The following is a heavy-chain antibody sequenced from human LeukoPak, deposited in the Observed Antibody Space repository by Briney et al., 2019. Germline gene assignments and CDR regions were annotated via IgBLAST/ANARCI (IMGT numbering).Heavy chain of an antibody. CDR2: ISGSGGST. V-gene: IGHV3-23*01. J-gene: IGHJ4*02. CDR1: GFTFSTYE. Sequence: GGSLRLSCAASGFTFSTYEMNWVRQAPGKGLEWVSAISGSGGSTYYADSVKGRFTISRDNSKNTLYLQMNSLRAEDTAVYYCAKDRVPYYYDSSGYPEYWGQGTLVTVSS. D-gene: IGHD3-22*01. CDR3: AKDRVPYYYDSSGYPEY.